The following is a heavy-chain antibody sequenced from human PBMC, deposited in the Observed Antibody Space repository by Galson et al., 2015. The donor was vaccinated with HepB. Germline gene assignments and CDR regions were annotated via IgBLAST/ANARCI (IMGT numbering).Heavy chain of an antibody. D-gene: IGHD3-10*01. Sequence: SLRLSCAASGLIFSSYGMHWVRQAPGKGLEWVAVISYDGSYKYYADSVKGRFTISRDNSKNTLYLQMNSLRAEDTAEYHCAKDLALLLWFGATLKPATNYGMDVWGQGTTVTVSS. CDR2: ISYDGSYK. CDR1: GLIFSSYG. CDR3: AKDLALLLWFGATLKPATNYGMDV. V-gene: IGHV3-30*18. J-gene: IGHJ6*02.